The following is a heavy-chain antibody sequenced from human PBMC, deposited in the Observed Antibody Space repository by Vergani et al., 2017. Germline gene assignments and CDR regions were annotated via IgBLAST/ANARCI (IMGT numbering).Heavy chain of an antibody. V-gene: IGHV1-69-2*01. CDR1: GYTFTDHY. CDR2: VDPEDGET. J-gene: IGHJ6*02. D-gene: IGHD4-17*01. Sequence: EVQLVQSGAEVKKPGATMKLSCQVSGYTFTDHYMHWVTQAPGKGLEWMGLVDPEDGETIYAEKFKGRVTIAADTSTDTAHLELSSRRSEVQSGYYCATPQTVTTGGMEVWGQGTTVIVSS. CDR3: ATPQTVTTGGMEV.